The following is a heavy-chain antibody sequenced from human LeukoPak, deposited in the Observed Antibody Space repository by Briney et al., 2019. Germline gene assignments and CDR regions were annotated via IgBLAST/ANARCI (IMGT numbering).Heavy chain of an antibody. D-gene: IGHD5-18*01. CDR1: GGSISSGGYY. V-gene: IGHV4-31*03. CDR3: ARQTATYYYYMDV. CDR2: IHYSGST. J-gene: IGHJ6*03. Sequence: SQTLSLTCTVSGGSISSGGYYWSWIRQHPGKGLEWIGYIHYSGSTYYNPSLKSRVTISVDTSKNQFSLKLSSVTAADTAVYYCARQTATYYYYMDVWGKGTTVTVSS.